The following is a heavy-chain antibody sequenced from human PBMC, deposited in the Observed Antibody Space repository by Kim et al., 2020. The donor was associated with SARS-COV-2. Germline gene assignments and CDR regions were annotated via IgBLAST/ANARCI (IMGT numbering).Heavy chain of an antibody. CDR1: GGTFSSYA. Sequence: SVKVSCKASGGTFSSYAISWVRQAPGQGLEWMGGIIPIFGTANYAQKFQGRVTITADESTSTAYMELSSLRSEDTAVYYCASGYDSMGPFDYWGQGTLVTVSS. CDR2: IIPIFGTA. CDR3: ASGYDSMGPFDY. D-gene: IGHD5-12*01. J-gene: IGHJ4*02. V-gene: IGHV1-69*13.